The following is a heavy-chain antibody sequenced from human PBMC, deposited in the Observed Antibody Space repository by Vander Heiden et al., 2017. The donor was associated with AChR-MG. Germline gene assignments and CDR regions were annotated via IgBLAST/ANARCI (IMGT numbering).Heavy chain of an antibody. J-gene: IGHJ4*02. CDR3: VKDSFGIIKNFDN. V-gene: IGHV3-9*01. CDR2: ISWNSGGI. D-gene: IGHD3-3*01. CDR1: GFTFDDYA. Sequence: EVPLVESGGGLVQPGRSLRLSCAAPGFTFDDYAMHWVRQAPGKGLEWVSGISWNSGGIGYADSVKGRFTISRDNAKNSLYLQMNSLRPEDTALYYCVKDSFGIIKNFDNWGQGTLVTVSS.